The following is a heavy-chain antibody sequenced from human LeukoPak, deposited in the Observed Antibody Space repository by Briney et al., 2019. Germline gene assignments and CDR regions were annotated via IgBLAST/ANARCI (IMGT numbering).Heavy chain of an antibody. CDR3: ARGSRIAVAGPFDY. D-gene: IGHD6-19*01. Sequence: ASVKVSCKASVYTLTSYGICWVRQAPGQGLGWMGWISAYNGNTNYAQKLQGRVTMTTDTSTSTAYMELRRLRSDGTAVYYCARGSRIAVAGPFDYWGQGTLVTVSS. J-gene: IGHJ4*02. CDR1: VYTLTSYG. V-gene: IGHV1-18*01. CDR2: ISAYNGNT.